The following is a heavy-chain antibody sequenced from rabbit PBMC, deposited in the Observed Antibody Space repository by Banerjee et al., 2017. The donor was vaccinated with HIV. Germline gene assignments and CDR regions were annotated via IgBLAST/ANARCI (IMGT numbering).Heavy chain of an antibody. CDR3: ARNVNGYGSATARLDL. D-gene: IGHD5-1*01. CDR2: IYNGDGST. J-gene: IGHJ3*01. V-gene: IGHV1S47*01. CDR1: GFSFSSSYY. Sequence: QEQLEESGGDLVKPEGSLTLTCTASGFSFSSSYYMCWVRQAPGKGLEWIGCIYNGDGSTYYASWVNGRFTISRSTSLNTVTLQLTSLTGADTATYFCARNVNGYGSATARLDLWGQGTLVTVS.